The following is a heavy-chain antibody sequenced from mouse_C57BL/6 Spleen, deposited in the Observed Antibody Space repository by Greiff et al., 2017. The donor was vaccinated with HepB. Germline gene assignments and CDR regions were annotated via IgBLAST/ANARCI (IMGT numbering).Heavy chain of an antibody. D-gene: IGHD2-2*01. CDR3: ARSGYDEGGY. CDR2: IDPSDSYT. V-gene: IGHV1-50*01. CDR1: GYTFTSYW. Sequence: QVQLKQSGAELVKPGASVKLSCKASGYTFTSYWMQWVKQRPGQGLEWIGEIDPSDSYTNYNQKFKGKATLTVDTSSSTAYMQLSSLTSEDSAVYYCARSGYDEGGYWGQGTTLTVSS. J-gene: IGHJ2*01.